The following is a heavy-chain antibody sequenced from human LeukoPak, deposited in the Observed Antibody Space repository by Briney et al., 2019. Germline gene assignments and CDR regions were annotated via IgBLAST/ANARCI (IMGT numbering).Heavy chain of an antibody. Sequence: GGSLRLSCAASGFTFSSYWMSWVRQAPGKGLEWVANIKQDGSEKYYVDSVKGRFTISRDNAKNSLYLQMNSLRAEDTAVYYCARDLAVNRPGNHYDSSGYTNWGQGTLVTVSS. V-gene: IGHV3-7*01. CDR3: ARDLAVNRPGNHYDSSGYTN. CDR1: GFTFSSYW. J-gene: IGHJ4*02. D-gene: IGHD3-22*01. CDR2: IKQDGSEK.